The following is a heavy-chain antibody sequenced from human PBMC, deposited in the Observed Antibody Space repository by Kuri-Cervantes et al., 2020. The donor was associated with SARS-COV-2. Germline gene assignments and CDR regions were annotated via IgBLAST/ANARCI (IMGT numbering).Heavy chain of an antibody. CDR1: GESVSSNSAA. J-gene: IGHJ3*02. CDR2: TYYNSQWYT. Sequence: SETLSLTCAISGESVSSNSAAWDWIRQSPSRGLEWFGRTYYNSQWYTYYSTSVKSIIIIRSDASQNHVSLQLNSVTPENTAVYYCAGDQISLIAFQGGTFAIWGQGTMVTVSS. CDR3: AGDQISLIAFQGGTFAI. V-gene: IGHV6-1*01. D-gene: IGHD3-3*02.